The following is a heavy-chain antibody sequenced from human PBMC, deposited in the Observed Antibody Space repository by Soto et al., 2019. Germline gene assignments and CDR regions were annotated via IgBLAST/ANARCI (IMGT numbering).Heavy chain of an antibody. D-gene: IGHD5-12*01. Sequence: QLQLQESGPGLVKPSETLSLTCTVSGGSISSSSYYWGWIRQPPGKGLEWIGSIYYSGSTYYNPSLKSRVTISVDTSKNQFSLKLSSVTAADTAVYYCARHGDSGYEFMNWYFDLWGRGTLVTVSS. V-gene: IGHV4-39*01. CDR2: IYYSGST. CDR1: GGSISSSSYY. J-gene: IGHJ2*01. CDR3: ARHGDSGYEFMNWYFDL.